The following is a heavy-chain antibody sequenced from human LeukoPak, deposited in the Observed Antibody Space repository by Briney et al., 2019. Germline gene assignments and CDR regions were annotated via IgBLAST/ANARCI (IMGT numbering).Heavy chain of an antibody. J-gene: IGHJ3*01. CDR1: GVSVSSGGYS. Sequence: PSETLSLTCAVSGVSVSSGGYSWSWIRQPPGKGLEWIGYIYHSGTTNYEPSLKSRVTISMDRSKNKVSLRLNSVTAADTAVYYCARSLDDAFDVWGQGTMVTVSS. D-gene: IGHD3/OR15-3a*01. CDR3: ARSLDDAFDV. CDR2: IYHSGTT. V-gene: IGHV4-30-2*01.